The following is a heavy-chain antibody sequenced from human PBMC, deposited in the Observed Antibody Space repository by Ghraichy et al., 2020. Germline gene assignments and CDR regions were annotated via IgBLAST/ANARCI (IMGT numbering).Heavy chain of an antibody. J-gene: IGHJ5*02. CDR2: INNDGRET. CDR1: GFVFRNYW. CDR3: ARAGQSGSVAH. Sequence: GGSLRLPCSVSGFVFRNYWMSWVRQAPGKGPEWVANINNDGRETYYVDSVKGRFTISRDNAKSTLYLQMNSLRVEDTAVYYCARAGQSGSVAHWGQGTPGTVPP. D-gene: IGHD3-10*01. V-gene: IGHV3-7*05.